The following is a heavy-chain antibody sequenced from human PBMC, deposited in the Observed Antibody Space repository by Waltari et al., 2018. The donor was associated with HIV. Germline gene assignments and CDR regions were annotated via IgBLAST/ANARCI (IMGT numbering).Heavy chain of an antibody. V-gene: IGHV3-9*01. CDR1: GFTFGDYA. J-gene: IGHJ4*02. CDR3: AKEGYSYALDY. D-gene: IGHD5-18*01. Sequence: EVQLVESGGGLVQRGRSLRLPCAASGFTFGDYAMHWGRQAPGKGLGWVSGISWDSGSIGYADAGKGRFTISGDNAKNSLYMQMNRLRAEDTALYYCAKEGYSYALDYWGQGTLVTVAS. CDR2: ISWDSGSI.